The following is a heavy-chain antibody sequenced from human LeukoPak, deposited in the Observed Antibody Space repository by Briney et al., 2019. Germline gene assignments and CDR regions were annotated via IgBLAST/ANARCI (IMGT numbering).Heavy chain of an antibody. Sequence: GESLKISCKASGYRFTSKWIAWVRQVPGKGLEWMGIIYPGDSDIRYSPPFQGQVTISVDKSISSASLQWSSLKASDTATYYCARRSEGMATSAFDYWGQGTVVTVST. CDR1: GYRFTSKW. J-gene: IGHJ4*02. CDR3: ARRSEGMATSAFDY. D-gene: IGHD5-24*01. V-gene: IGHV5-51*01. CDR2: IYPGDSDI.